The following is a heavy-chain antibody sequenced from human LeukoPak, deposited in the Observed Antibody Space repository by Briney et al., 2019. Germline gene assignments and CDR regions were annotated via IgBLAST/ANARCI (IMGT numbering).Heavy chain of an antibody. CDR1: GFTFSSYW. V-gene: IGHV3-7*01. J-gene: IGHJ4*02. D-gene: IGHD6-13*01. CDR3: ARTSWGIAAAGDY. Sequence: PGGSLRLSCAGSGFTFSSYWMSWVRQAPGKGLEWVANIKQDVSEKYYVDSVKGRFTISRDNAKNSLYLQMSSLRAEDTTVYYCARTSWGIAAAGDYWGQGTLVTVSS. CDR2: IKQDVSEK.